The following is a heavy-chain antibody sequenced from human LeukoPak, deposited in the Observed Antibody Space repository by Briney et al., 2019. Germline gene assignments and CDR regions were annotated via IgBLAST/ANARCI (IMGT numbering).Heavy chain of an antibody. J-gene: IGHJ3*02. V-gene: IGHV4-30-4*01. CDR3: ARDCSGGSCYGAFDI. Sequence: PSETLSLTCTVSGASIRSGDYYWSWLRQPPGKGLEWIGYIYDSGSTYYNPSLKSRITISVDTSENRFSLKLSSVTATDTAVYYCARDCSGGSCYGAFDIWGQGTMVTVSS. D-gene: IGHD2-15*01. CDR2: IYDSGST. CDR1: GASIRSGDYY.